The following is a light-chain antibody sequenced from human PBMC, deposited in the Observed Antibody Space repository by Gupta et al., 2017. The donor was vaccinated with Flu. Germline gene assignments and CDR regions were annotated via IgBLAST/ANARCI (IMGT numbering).Light chain of an antibody. CDR3: QKYDSAPFT. V-gene: IGKV1-27*01. Sequence: PSCVSASVGYRVTITCRASQEIRNYLAWYQQKPGKVPNLLISAASTWRSGVPARFSGSGSGTDFTLTISNLEPEDVANYYCQKYDSAPFTFGHGTKVDIK. CDR2: AAS. J-gene: IGKJ3*01. CDR1: QEIRNY.